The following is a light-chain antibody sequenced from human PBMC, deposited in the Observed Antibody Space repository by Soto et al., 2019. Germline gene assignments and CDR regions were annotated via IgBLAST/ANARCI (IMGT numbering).Light chain of an antibody. CDR1: QSVSSSY. J-gene: IGKJ1*01. CDR2: NAS. V-gene: IGKV3-20*01. Sequence: PGERATLSCRASQSVSSSYLAWYQQKPGQAPRLLIYNASNRATGIPDRFSGRGSGADFTLTISRLEPEDFAVYYCQQYGSSPRTFGQGTKVEIK. CDR3: QQYGSSPRT.